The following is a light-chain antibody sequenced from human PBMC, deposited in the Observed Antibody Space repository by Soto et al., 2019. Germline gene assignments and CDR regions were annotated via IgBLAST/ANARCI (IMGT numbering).Light chain of an antibody. CDR2: QVS. CDR3: MQATHWPWT. V-gene: IGKV2-30*01. Sequence: DVVMTQSPLSLPVTLGQPASISCWSSQSLLYSDGNTYLTWFQQRPGQSPRRLIYQVSNRDSGVPDRFSGSGSGTDFTLTISRVEAEDVGFYFCMQATHWPWTFGQGTKVDIK. CDR1: QSLLYSDGNTY. J-gene: IGKJ1*01.